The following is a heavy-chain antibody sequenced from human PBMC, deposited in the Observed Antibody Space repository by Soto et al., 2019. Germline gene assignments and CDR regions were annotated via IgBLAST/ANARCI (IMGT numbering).Heavy chain of an antibody. D-gene: IGHD2-15*01. CDR3: AREIVVVVAATPVYYYGMDV. J-gene: IGHJ6*02. CDR1: GFTFSSYA. V-gene: IGHV3-30-3*01. CDR2: ISYDGSNK. Sequence: GGSLRLSCAASGFTFSSYAMHWVRQAPGKELERVAVISYDGSNKYYADSVKGRFTISRDNSKNTLYLQMNSLRAEDTAVYYCAREIVVVVAATPVYYYGMDVCGQGTTVT.